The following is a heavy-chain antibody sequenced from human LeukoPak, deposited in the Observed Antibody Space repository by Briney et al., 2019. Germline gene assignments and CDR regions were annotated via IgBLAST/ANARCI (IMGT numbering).Heavy chain of an antibody. Sequence: GGSLRLSCAASGFTFSSYGMHWVRQAPGKGLEWVAVISYDGSNKYYADSVKGRFTISRDNSKNTLCLQMNSLRAEDTAVYYCAKDTGYCSSTSCYILDYWGQGTLVTVSS. CDR2: ISYDGSNK. J-gene: IGHJ4*02. D-gene: IGHD2-2*02. CDR3: AKDTGYCSSTSCYILDY. CDR1: GFTFSSYG. V-gene: IGHV3-30*18.